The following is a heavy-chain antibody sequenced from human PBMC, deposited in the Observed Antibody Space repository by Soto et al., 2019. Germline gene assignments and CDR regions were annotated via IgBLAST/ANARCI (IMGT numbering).Heavy chain of an antibody. J-gene: IGHJ4*02. CDR2: ISGSGEST. V-gene: IGHV3-23*01. CDR3: TKYNNYWDEDY. D-gene: IGHD1-1*01. CDR1: GFTFSSYA. Sequence: EVQLLESGGGLVQPGGSLRLSCAASGFTFSSYAMTWVRQAPGEGLQWVSSISGSGESTFYAYSVKGRFTISRDNSKNTLTLQMNSLRAEDTAIYYCTKYNNYWDEDYWGLGTLVTVSS.